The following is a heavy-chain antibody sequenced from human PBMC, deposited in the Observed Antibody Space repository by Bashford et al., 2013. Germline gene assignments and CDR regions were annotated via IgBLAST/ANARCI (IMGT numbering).Heavy chain of an antibody. CDR3: AREHGGSGDYGSDAFDI. CDR1: GYSFTTYH. J-gene: IGHJ3*02. D-gene: IGHD4-17*01. Sequence: ASVKVSCKASGYSFTTYHMHWVRQAPGQGLEWMGIINPSGGSTSYAQKFQARVTMTRDTSTSTVYMELSRLRSDDTAVYYCAREHGGSGDYGSDAFDIWGQGTMVTVSS. CDR2: INPSGGST. V-gene: IGHV1-46*01.